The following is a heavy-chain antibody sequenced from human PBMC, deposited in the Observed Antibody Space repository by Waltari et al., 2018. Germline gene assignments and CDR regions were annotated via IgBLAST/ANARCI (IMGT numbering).Heavy chain of an antibody. CDR1: GGSISSSSYY. CDR3: ARHQLALDY. J-gene: IGHJ4*02. D-gene: IGHD2-2*01. V-gene: IGHV4-39*01. Sequence: QLQLQESGPGLVKPSETLSLTCTVPGGSISSSSYYWGWIRQPTGKGLEWIGSIYYSGSTYYNPSLKSRVTISVDTSKNQFSLKLSSVTAADTAVYYCARHQLALDYWGQGTLVTVSS. CDR2: IYYSGST.